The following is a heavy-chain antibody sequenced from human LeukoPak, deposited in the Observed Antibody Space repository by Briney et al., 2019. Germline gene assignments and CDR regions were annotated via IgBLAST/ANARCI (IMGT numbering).Heavy chain of an antibody. CDR1: GGSISSYY. Sequence: PSETLSLTCIVSGGSISSYYWSWIRQPPGKGLEWIGYSYDRGNTNYNSSLKSRVTISVDTSKSQVSLNLRSVTAADTAVYYCARNNWSIDYGIDVWGQGTTVIVSS. CDR2: SYDRGNT. J-gene: IGHJ6*02. CDR3: ARNNWSIDYGIDV. V-gene: IGHV4-59*08. D-gene: IGHD1-20*01.